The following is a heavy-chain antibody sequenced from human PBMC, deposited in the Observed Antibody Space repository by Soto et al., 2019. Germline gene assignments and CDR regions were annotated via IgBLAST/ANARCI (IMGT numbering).Heavy chain of an antibody. D-gene: IGHD6-6*01. CDR1: GFTLSGYA. V-gene: IGHV3-64*01. J-gene: IGHJ6*03. CDR3: ARRARPDFYYMDV. CDR2: ISSNGVGT. Sequence: EVQLAESGGGLAQPGGSLRLSCAASGFTLSGYAMDWVRQAPGKGLEYVSGISSNGVGTYYANSVQGRFTISRDNSKNTVYLQMGSLRPEEMAVYYCARRARPDFYYMDVWGNGTTVTVSS.